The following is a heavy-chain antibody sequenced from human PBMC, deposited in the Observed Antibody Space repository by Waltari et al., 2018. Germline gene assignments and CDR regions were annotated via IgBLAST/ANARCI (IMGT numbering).Heavy chain of an antibody. V-gene: IGHV5-51*01. Sequence: EVQLVQSGAEVKKPGESLKISCKGSGYSFTSYWIGWVRQMPGKGLEWMGSIYPGDSDTRYSPSFQGQVTISADKSISTAYLQWSSLKASDTAMYYCARLGIVVVPAARYWYFDLWGRGTLVTVSS. CDR3: ARLGIVVVPAARYWYFDL. J-gene: IGHJ2*01. CDR2: IYPGDSDT. CDR1: GYSFTSYW. D-gene: IGHD2-2*01.